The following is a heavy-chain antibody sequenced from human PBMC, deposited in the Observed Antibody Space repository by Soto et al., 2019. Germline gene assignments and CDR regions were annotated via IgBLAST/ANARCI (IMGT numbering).Heavy chain of an antibody. Sequence: QVQLVQSGAEVKKPGASVKVSCKASGYTFTSYDINWVRQATGQGLEWMGWMNPNSGNTGYAQKFQGRVTMTRTTSXXTGYMELSSLRSEDTAVYYCASLWFGELTNNWFDPWGQGTLVTVSS. J-gene: IGHJ5*02. CDR2: MNPNSGNT. V-gene: IGHV1-8*01. CDR3: ASLWFGELTNNWFDP. D-gene: IGHD3-10*01. CDR1: GYTFTSYD.